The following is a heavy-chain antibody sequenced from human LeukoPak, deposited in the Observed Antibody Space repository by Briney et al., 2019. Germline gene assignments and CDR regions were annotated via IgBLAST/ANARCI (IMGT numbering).Heavy chain of an antibody. CDR1: GHTFTGYY. J-gene: IGHJ3*02. CDR2: INPNSGGT. V-gene: IGHV1-2*02. Sequence: GASVKVSCKASGHTFTGYYMHWVRQAPGQGLVWMGWINPNSGGTNYAQKFQGRVTMTRDTSTSTLYMELSSLRSEDTAVYYCARQGPLFAFDIWGQGTVVTVSS. CDR3: ARQGPLFAFDI.